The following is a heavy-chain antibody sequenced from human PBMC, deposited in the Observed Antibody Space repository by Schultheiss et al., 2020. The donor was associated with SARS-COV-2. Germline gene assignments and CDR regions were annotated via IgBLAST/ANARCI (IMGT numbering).Heavy chain of an antibody. CDR2: MNPNSGNT. Sequence: ASVKVSCKASGYTFTSYDINWVRQATGQGLEWMGWMNPNSGNTGYAQKFQGRVTITADKSTSTAYMELSSLRSEDTAVYYCARGCSSTSCYTGLRQNWFDPWGQGTLVTVSS. J-gene: IGHJ5*02. V-gene: IGHV1-8*01. CDR3: ARGCSSTSCYTGLRQNWFDP. CDR1: GYTFTSYD. D-gene: IGHD2-2*02.